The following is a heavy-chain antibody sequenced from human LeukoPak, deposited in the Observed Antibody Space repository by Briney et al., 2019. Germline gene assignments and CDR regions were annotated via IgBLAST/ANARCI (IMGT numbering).Heavy chain of an antibody. CDR3: ARDATTSVLLWFGEFSSYNWFDP. J-gene: IGHJ5*02. CDR1: GGSISSYD. D-gene: IGHD3-10*01. CDR2: IYYSGST. Sequence: SETLSLTCTVSGGSISSYDWSWIRQPPGKGLEWIGDIYYSGSTNYNPSLKSRGTMSVDTSKNQFSLKLSSVTAADTAVYYCARDATTSVLLWFGEFSSYNWFDPWGQGTLVTVSS. V-gene: IGHV4-59*12.